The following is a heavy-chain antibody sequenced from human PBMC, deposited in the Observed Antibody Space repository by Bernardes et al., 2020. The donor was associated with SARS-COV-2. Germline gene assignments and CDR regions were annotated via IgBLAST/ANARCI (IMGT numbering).Heavy chain of an antibody. CDR2: IYYSGST. D-gene: IGHD4-17*01. J-gene: IGHJ2*01. CDR1: GGSISSGCYY. CDR3: ARDRLYGDSADL. V-gene: IGHV4-31*01. Sequence: SETLSLTCTVSGGSISSGCYYWICIRQHPGKGLVWIGYIYYSGSTYYNPSLKSLVTISVDTSKNQFSLKLISVTAADTAVYYCARDRLYGDSADLWGRGTLVTVSS.